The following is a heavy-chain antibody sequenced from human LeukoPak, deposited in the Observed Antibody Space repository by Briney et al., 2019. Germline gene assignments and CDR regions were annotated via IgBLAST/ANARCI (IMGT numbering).Heavy chain of an antibody. Sequence: SETLSLTCTVSGGSISSSSYYWGWIRQSPGKGLEWIGSIYYSGGTYYNPSLKSRVTISVDTSKNHFSLDLNSVTAADTAVYYCARHLHWLSHFDYWGQGTLVTVSS. J-gene: IGHJ4*02. V-gene: IGHV4-39*01. D-gene: IGHD3-9*01. CDR3: ARHLHWLSHFDY. CDR2: IYYSGGT. CDR1: GGSISSSSYY.